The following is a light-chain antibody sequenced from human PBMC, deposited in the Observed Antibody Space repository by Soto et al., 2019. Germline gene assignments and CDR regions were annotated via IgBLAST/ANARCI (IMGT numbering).Light chain of an antibody. V-gene: IGKV1-5*01. CDR3: QHHRT. Sequence: DIQMTHSPSTLSASVGDRVTITCRASQSISSWLAWYQQKPGKAPKLLIYDASSLASGVPSRFSGSGSGTEFPLTISSLQADDFATYYCQHHRTFGQGTKVDIK. CDR2: DAS. CDR1: QSISSW. J-gene: IGKJ1*01.